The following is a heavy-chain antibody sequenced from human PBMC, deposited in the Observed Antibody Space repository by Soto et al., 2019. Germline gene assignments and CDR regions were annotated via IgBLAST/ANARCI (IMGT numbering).Heavy chain of an antibody. D-gene: IGHD3-10*01. CDR2: ISSSSSYI. CDR3: ARDSVLLWFGESPDYYYGMDV. CDR1: GFTFSSYS. V-gene: IGHV3-21*01. J-gene: IGHJ6*02. Sequence: XGSLRLSFAASGFTFSSYSMNWVRQAPGKGLEWVSSISSSSSYIYYADSVKGRFTISRDNAKNSLYLQMNSLRAEDTAVYYCARDSVLLWFGESPDYYYGMDVWGQGTTVTVSS.